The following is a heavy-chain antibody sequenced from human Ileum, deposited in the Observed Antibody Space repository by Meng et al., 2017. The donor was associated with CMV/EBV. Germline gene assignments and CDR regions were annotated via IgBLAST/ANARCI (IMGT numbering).Heavy chain of an antibody. J-gene: IGHJ6*02. CDR3: AKGSLEWLYYGMDV. V-gene: IGHV3-23*03. CDR1: GFTFRNYA. CDR2: IYAGGRNT. D-gene: IGHD3-3*01. Sequence: GGSLRLSCAGSGFTFRNYAMSWVRQAPGKGLEWVAVIYAGGRNTYYADSVKGRFNISRDDSKNMLYMQMKSLKTQGTAVYYCAKGSLEWLYYGMDVWGQGTTVTVSS.